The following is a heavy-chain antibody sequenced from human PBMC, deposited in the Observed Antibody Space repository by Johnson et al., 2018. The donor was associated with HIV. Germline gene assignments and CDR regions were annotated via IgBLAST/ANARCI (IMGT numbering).Heavy chain of an antibody. CDR1: GFTFGDYA. CDR2: IISKAYGGTT. CDR3: TRSNCYDSRAAGSDAFDI. D-gene: IGHD3-22*01. V-gene: IGHV3-49*04. J-gene: IGHJ3*02. Sequence: VQLVESGGGLVQPGRSLRLSCTASGFTFGDYAMSWVRQAPGKGLEWVGFIISKAYGGTTEYAASVKGRFTISRDESKSIAYLQMNSLKTEDPAVYYCTRSNCYDSRAAGSDAFDIWGQGTMVTVSS.